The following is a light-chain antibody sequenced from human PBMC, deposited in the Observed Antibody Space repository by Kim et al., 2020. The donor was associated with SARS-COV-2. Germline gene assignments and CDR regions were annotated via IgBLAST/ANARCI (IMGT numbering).Light chain of an antibody. V-gene: IGKV3-20*01. Sequence: EIVLTQSPGTLSLSPGERATLSCRASQSVSSSYLAWYQQKPGQAPRLLIYGASSRATGVPDRFSGSGSGTDFTLTITRLEPEDFAVYYCQPYATSPHTFGQGTTVDI. CDR1: QSVSSSY. J-gene: IGKJ1*01. CDR2: GAS. CDR3: QPYATSPHT.